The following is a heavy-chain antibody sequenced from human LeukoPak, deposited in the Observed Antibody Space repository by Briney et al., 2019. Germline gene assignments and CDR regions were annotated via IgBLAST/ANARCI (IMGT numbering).Heavy chain of an antibody. CDR3: ATMETSDYDILTGQRIGAFDI. J-gene: IGHJ3*02. D-gene: IGHD3-9*01. CDR1: GYTLTELS. CDR2: FDPEDGET. V-gene: IGHV1-24*01. Sequence: ASVNVSCKVSGYTLTELSMHWVRQAPGKGLEWMGGFDPEDGETIYAQKFQGRVTMTEDTSTDTAYMELSSLRSEDTAVYYCATMETSDYDILTGQRIGAFDIWGQETMVTVSS.